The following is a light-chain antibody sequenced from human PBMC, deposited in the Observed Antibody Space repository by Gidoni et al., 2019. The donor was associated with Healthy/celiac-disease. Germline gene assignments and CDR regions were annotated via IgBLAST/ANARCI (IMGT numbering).Light chain of an antibody. J-gene: IGKJ2*01. V-gene: IGKV1-39*01. Sequence: DIQMTQSPSSLSASVGDRVTITCRASQSISSYLNWYQQKPGKAPKLLIYAASSLQSGVPSRFSGSGAGTDFTLTISSRQPEDFATYYCQQSDSTPQTFGQGTKLEIK. CDR2: AAS. CDR1: QSISSY. CDR3: QQSDSTPQT.